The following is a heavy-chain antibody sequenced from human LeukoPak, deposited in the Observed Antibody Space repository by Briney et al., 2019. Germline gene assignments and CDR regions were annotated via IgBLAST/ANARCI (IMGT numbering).Heavy chain of an antibody. J-gene: IGHJ6*03. V-gene: IGHV3-49*03. Sequence: QPGRSLRLSCTASGFTFGDYAMSWFRQAPGKGLEWVGFIRSKDYGGTIEYAASVKGRFTISRDDSKSIAYLQMNSLKTEDTAVYYCTRVPHSYGYLPYYMDVWGKGTTVTISS. CDR1: GFTFGDYA. D-gene: IGHD5-18*01. CDR3: TRVPHSYGYLPYYMDV. CDR2: IRSKDYGGTI.